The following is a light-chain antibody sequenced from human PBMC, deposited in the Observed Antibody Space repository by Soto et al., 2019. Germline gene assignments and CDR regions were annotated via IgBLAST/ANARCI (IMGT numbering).Light chain of an antibody. CDR2: EVS. CDR3: SSYTSSSLYV. CDR1: SSDFGGYNY. V-gene: IGLV2-14*01. J-gene: IGLJ1*01. Sequence: QSALTQPASVSGSPGQSITISCTGTSSDFGGYNYVSWYQQHPGKAPKLVIYEVSYRPSGVSNRFSGSKSGKTASLTISGLQAEDEADYYCSSYTSSSLYVFGTGTKLTVL.